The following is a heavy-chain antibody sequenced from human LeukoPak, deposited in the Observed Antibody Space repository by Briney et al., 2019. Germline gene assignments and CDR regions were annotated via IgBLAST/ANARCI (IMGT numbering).Heavy chain of an antibody. D-gene: IGHD3-9*01. Sequence: GGSLRLSCAASGFTFSSYAVSWVRQAPGKGLEWVSAISGSGGSTYYADSVKGRFTISRDNSKNTLYLQMNSLRAEDTAVYYCASPGYDILTPLDYWGQGTLVTVTS. J-gene: IGHJ4*02. CDR1: GFTFSSYA. CDR2: ISGSGGST. CDR3: ASPGYDILTPLDY. V-gene: IGHV3-23*01.